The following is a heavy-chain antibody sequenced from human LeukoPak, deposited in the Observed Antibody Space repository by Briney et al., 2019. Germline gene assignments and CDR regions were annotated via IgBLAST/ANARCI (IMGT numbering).Heavy chain of an antibody. CDR1: GYTFNAHG. Sequence: ASVKVSCKGSGYTFNAHGITWVRQAPGQGLEWMGWISGNGGNTDYAEKFQGRVTMTTDTSTSTAYMELRSLRSDDTAVYYCARGVPPYYYGSGSYYPAYDYWGQGTLVTVSS. V-gene: IGHV1-18*01. CDR2: ISGNGGNT. J-gene: IGHJ4*02. CDR3: ARGVPPYYYGSGSYYPAYDY. D-gene: IGHD3-10*01.